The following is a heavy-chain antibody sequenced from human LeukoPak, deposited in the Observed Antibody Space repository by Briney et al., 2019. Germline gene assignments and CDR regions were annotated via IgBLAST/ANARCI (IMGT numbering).Heavy chain of an antibody. CDR2: INPNSGGT. CDR3: ARDGEYCSGGSCHTTFDY. D-gene: IGHD2-15*01. CDR1: GGTFSSYA. V-gene: IGHV1-2*06. Sequence: ASVKVSCKASGGTFSSYAISWVRQAPGQGLEWMGRINPNSGGTNYAQKFQGRVTMTRDTSISTAYMELSRLRSDDTAVYYCARDGEYCSGGSCHTTFDYWGQGTLVTVSS. J-gene: IGHJ4*02.